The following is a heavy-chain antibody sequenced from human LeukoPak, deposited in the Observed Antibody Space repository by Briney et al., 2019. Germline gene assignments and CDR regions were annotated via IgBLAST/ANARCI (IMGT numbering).Heavy chain of an antibody. CDR2: MNPNSGNT. CDR1: GYTFTSYD. J-gene: IGHJ4*02. Sequence: ASVKVSCKASGYTFTSYDINWVRQAAGQGLEWMGWMNPNSGNTGYAQKFQGRVTMTRNTSISTAYMELSSLRSEDTAVYYCASPSGSYYYFDYWGQGTLVTVSS. V-gene: IGHV1-8*01. CDR3: ASPSGSYYYFDY. D-gene: IGHD1-26*01.